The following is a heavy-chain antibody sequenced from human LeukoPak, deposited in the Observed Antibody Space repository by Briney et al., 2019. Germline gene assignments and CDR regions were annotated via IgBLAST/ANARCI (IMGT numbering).Heavy chain of an antibody. CDR1: GFTFSSYG. J-gene: IGHJ4*02. Sequence: GGSLRLSCAASGFTFSSYGMSWVRQAPGKGLEWVSAISGSGGSTYYADSVKGRFTIARDNSKNTLYLQMNSLRAEDTAVYYCARGRANLSPYWWFGVLDYWGQGTLVTVSS. D-gene: IGHD3-10*01. V-gene: IGHV3-23*01. CDR3: ARGRANLSPYWWFGVLDY. CDR2: ISGSGGST.